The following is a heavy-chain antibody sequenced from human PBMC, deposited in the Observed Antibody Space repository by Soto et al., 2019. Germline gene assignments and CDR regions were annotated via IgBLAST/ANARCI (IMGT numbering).Heavy chain of an antibody. J-gene: IGHJ3*02. CDR3: AHRRNTAGWYREAFEI. D-gene: IGHD6-19*01. CDR1: GFSLTTPGVR. V-gene: IGHV2-5*02. CDR2: VDWDDDK. Sequence: QVTLKESGPTLVRPTQTLTLTCTFSGFSLTTPGVRVGWLRQPPGKTLECLALVDWDDDKAYSPTLENRLTITKDTSKNQVALTVTDMDPVDTATYYCAHRRNTAGWYREAFEIWGQGTVITVSS.